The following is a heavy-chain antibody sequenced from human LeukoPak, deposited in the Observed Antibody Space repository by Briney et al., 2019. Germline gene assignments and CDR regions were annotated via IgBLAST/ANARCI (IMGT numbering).Heavy chain of an antibody. J-gene: IGHJ4*02. CDR2: ISDSGANT. V-gene: IGHV3-23*01. CDR1: GFIFSNYA. CDR3: ARVERSSRVLYFDY. Sequence: PGGSLRLSCAASGFIFSNYAMTWVCQAPGKGLEWVSDISDSGANTYYVDSAKGRFTISRDNSKNTLYLQMKFLRADDTAIYYCARVERSSRVLYFDYWGQGALVTVSS. D-gene: IGHD3-10*01.